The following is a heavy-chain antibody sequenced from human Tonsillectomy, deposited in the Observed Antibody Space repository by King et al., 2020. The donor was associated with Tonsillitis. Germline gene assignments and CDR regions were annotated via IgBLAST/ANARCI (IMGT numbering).Heavy chain of an antibody. D-gene: IGHD1-26*01. CDR2: SRNNLNSYTT. CDR3: AGVGMYSGTYAYDY. CDR1: GFTFSNHF. V-gene: IGHV3-72*01. Sequence: QLVQSGGGLVQPGGSLRLSCAVSGFTFSNHFMDWVRQAPGKGLEWVGRSRNNLNSYTTEYAAFVQGRFTISRDDSKNSLLLQMNSLRTEDMGVYYCAGVGMYSGTYAYDYWGQGTLVTVSS. J-gene: IGHJ4*02.